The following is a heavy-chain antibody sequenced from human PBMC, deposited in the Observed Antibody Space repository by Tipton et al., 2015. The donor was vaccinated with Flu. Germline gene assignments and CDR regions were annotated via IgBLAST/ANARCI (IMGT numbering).Heavy chain of an antibody. J-gene: IGHJ3*02. CDR1: GYSFTSYW. CDR2: IYPGDSDT. D-gene: IGHD2-21*02. V-gene: IGHV5-51*01. CDR3: ASVPILYCGGDCPTDAFDI. Sequence: VQLVQSGAEVKKPGESLKISCKGSGYSFTSYWIGWVRQMPGKGLEWMGIIYPGDSDTRYSPSFQGQVTISADKSISTAYLQWSSLKASDTAMYYCASVPILYCGGDCPTDAFDIWGQGTMVTVSS.